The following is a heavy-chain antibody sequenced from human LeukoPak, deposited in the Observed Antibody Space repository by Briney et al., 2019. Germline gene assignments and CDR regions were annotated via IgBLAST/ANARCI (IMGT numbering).Heavy chain of an antibody. CDR2: IYYSGST. Sequence: PSETLSLTCTVSGGSISSYYWGWIRQPPGKGLEWIGYIYYSGSTNYNPSLKSRVTISVDTSKNQFSLKLSSVTAADTAVYYCARDLRHDSSGYYRNYYYYYMDVWGKGTTVTVSS. V-gene: IGHV4-59*01. CDR1: GGSISSYY. D-gene: IGHD3-22*01. J-gene: IGHJ6*03. CDR3: ARDLRHDSSGYYRNYYYYYMDV.